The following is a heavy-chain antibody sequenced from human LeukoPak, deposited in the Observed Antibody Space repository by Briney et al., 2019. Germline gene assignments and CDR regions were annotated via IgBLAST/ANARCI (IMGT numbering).Heavy chain of an antibody. CDR1: GYTFTNYD. J-gene: IGHJ4*02. D-gene: IGHD1-26*01. CDR3: ARGPVGWYLDY. CDR2: TNPNSGDT. Sequence: GASVKVSCKASGYTFTNYDINWVRQATGQGLEWVGLTNPNSGDTAYAQQFQGRVTIARNTSIGTAYMELSSLRPEDTAVYYCARGPVGWYLDYWGQGTLVTVSS. V-gene: IGHV1-8*03.